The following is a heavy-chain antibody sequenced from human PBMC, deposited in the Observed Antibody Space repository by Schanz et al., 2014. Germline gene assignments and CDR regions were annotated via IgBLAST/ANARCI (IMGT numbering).Heavy chain of an antibody. J-gene: IGHJ6*02. V-gene: IGHV1-3*01. CDR3: ARDLSVDTGSVVHYYYYGMDV. Sequence: QVQLVQSGPEVEKPGASVKVSCKTSGYTFTEYTMYWLRQAPGQRLEWMGWINSANGNTKYSHRFQGRVTITRDTSATTAYMDLTSLRSEDTAVYFCARDLSVDTGSVVHYYYYGMDVWGQGTTVTVSS. D-gene: IGHD5-12*01. CDR1: GYTFTEYT. CDR2: INSANGNT.